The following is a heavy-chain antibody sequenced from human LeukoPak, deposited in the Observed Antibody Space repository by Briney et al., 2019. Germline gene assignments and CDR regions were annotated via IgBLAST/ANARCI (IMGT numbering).Heavy chain of an antibody. D-gene: IGHD4-23*01. V-gene: IGHV4-39*01. CDR2: VSYAAST. Sequence: SETLSLTCTVSGGSIRSSTYHWDWIRQPPGKGLEWIGSVSYAASTYYNPSLKSRVTVSADTSKNRFSLNLRSVTAADTATYYCARRDSTTVISRFDSWGQGTLVTVSS. CDR3: ARRDSTTVISRFDS. J-gene: IGHJ4*02. CDR1: GGSIRSSTYH.